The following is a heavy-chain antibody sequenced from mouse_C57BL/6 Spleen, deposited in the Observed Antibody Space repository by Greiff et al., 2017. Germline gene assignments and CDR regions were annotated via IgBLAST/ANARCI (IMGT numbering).Heavy chain of an antibody. V-gene: IGHV5-4*01. D-gene: IGHD2-4*01. CDR1: GFTFSSYA. Sequence: EVKLMESGGGLVKPGGSLKLSCAASGFTFSSYAMSWVRQTPEKRLEWVATISDGGSYTYYPDNVKGRFTISRDNAKNNLYLQMSHLKSEDTAMYYCARDKGYYYDVEGYAMDYWGQGTSVTVSS. J-gene: IGHJ4*01. CDR2: ISDGGSYT. CDR3: ARDKGYYYDVEGYAMDY.